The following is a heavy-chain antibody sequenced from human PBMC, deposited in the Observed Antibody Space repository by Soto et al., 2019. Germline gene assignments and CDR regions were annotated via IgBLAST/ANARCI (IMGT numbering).Heavy chain of an antibody. CDR3: ARAYDFWSGYYTLPYYYYGMDV. J-gene: IGHJ6*02. CDR1: GFTFSSYG. Sequence: PGGSLRLSCAASGFTFSSYGMHWVRQAPGKGLEWVAVIWYDGSNKYYADSVKGRFTISRDNSKNTLYPQMNSPRAEDTAVYYCARAYDFWSGYYTLPYYYYGMDVWGQGTTVTVSS. CDR2: IWYDGSNK. V-gene: IGHV3-33*01. D-gene: IGHD3-3*01.